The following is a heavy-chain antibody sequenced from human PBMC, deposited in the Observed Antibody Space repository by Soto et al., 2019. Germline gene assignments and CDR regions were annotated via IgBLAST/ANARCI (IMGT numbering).Heavy chain of an antibody. CDR2: IYQSETT. D-gene: IGHD2-21*01. V-gene: IGHV4-61*01. Sequence: ADTLSLTFRVSGRSVRSGSYYWTWIRQPPGKGLEWIGYIYQSETTNYNASLKSRVTISIDTSKNQFFLKLNSVTAEDTAVYYCARDSCGRHDYWGQGTMVTVSS. J-gene: IGHJ4*02. CDR3: ARDSCGRHDY. CDR1: GRSVRSGSYY.